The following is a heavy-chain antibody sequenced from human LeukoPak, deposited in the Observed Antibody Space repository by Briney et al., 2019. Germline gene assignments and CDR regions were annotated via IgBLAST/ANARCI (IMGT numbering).Heavy chain of an antibody. D-gene: IGHD2-2*01. CDR3: ARVTVGCSSTSCYAAFDY. Sequence: GGSLRLSCAASGFTVSSNYMSWVRQAPGKGLEGVSVIYSGGSTYYADSVKGRFTISRHNSKNTLYLQMNSLRAEDTAVYYCARVTVGCSSTSCYAAFDYWGQGTLVTVSS. J-gene: IGHJ4*02. V-gene: IGHV3-53*04. CDR2: IYSGGST. CDR1: GFTVSSNY.